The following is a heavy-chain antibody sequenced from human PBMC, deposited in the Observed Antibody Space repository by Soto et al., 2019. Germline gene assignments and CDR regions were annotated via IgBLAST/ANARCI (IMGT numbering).Heavy chain of an antibody. V-gene: IGHV1-2*02. CDR3: ASAAVTGTAGLDF. D-gene: IGHD6-19*01. Sequence: PVELSCKASGYTFSGFYMHWVRQAPGQGLEWMGWINPNSGGTKSAEKFQGRVTMTRDTSISTAYMELSRLTSDDTAVYYCASAAVTGTAGLDFWGQGTQVTVSS. J-gene: IGHJ4*02. CDR1: GYTFSGFY. CDR2: INPNSGGT.